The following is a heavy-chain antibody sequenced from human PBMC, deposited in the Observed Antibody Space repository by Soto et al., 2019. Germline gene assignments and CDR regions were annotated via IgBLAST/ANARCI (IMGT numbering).Heavy chain of an antibody. V-gene: IGHV4-59*08. CDR1: GGSISSYY. Sequence: SETLSLTCTVSGGSISSYYWSWIRQPPGKGLEWIGYIYYSGSTNYNPSLKSRVTISVDTSKNQFSLKLSSVTAADTAVYYCARHGKRGLELPYYYYYMDVWGKGTTVTVSS. CDR3: ARHGKRGLELPYYYYYMDV. D-gene: IGHD1-7*01. CDR2: IYYSGST. J-gene: IGHJ6*03.